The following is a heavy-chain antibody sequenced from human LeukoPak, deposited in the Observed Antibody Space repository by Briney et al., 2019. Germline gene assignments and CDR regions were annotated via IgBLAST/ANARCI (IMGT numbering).Heavy chain of an antibody. J-gene: IGHJ4*02. CDR1: GFTFRNHW. CDR2: INSDGTST. D-gene: IGHD3-22*01. CDR3: ARDPYDSSWGLCYFDY. Sequence: GGSLRLSCAASGFTFRNHWMHWVRQAPGKGLVWVSSINSDGTSTTFADSVKGRFTISRDNAKNTLYLQMNSLRAEDTAVYYCARDPYDSSWGLCYFDYWGQGNLVTVSS. V-gene: IGHV3-74*01.